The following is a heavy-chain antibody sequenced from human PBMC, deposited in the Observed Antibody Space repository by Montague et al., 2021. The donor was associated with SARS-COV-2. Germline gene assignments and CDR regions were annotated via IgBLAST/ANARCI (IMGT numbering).Heavy chain of an antibody. V-gene: IGHV4-38-2*02. Sequence: ETLSLTCTVSGSSVRSDYYWAWIRQSPGKGLEWIGSSSHKGITDYNPSLRSRVTLSVDTSKNQISLKLTSVAAADMAVYYCARYSPLGFESPDTFDIWGRGTMVTVSS. CDR2: SSHKGIT. D-gene: IGHD3-9*01. CDR1: GSSVRSDYY. CDR3: ARYSPLGFESPDTFDI. J-gene: IGHJ3*02.